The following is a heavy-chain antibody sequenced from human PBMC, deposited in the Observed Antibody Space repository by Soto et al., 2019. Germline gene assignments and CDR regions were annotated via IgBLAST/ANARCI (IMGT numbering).Heavy chain of an antibody. Sequence: PGGSLRLSCAASGFTFSSYAMSWVRQAPGKGLEWVSAISGSGGSTYYADSVKGRFTISRDNSKNTLYLQMDSLRAEDTAVYYCAKGGRGEYDRSDYWGQGTLVTVSS. D-gene: IGHD4-17*01. V-gene: IGHV3-23*01. CDR3: AKGGRGEYDRSDY. CDR2: ISGSGGST. CDR1: GFTFSSYA. J-gene: IGHJ4*02.